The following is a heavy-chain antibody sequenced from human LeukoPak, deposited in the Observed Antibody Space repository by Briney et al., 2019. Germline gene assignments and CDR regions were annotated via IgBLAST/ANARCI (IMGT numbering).Heavy chain of an antibody. CDR3: AREDCSSTSCLYYCYGMDV. V-gene: IGHV1-3*01. D-gene: IGHD2-2*01. Sequence: ASVKVSCKASGYTFTSYAMHWVRQAPGQRLEWMGWINAGNGNTKYSQKFQGRVTITRDTSASTAYMELSSLRSEDTAVYYCAREDCSSTSCLYYCYGMDVWGQGTTVTVSS. J-gene: IGHJ6*02. CDR1: GYTFTSYA. CDR2: INAGNGNT.